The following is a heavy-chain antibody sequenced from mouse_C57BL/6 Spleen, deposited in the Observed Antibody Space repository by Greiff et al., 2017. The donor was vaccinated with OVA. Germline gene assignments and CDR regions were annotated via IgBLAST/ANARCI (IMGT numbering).Heavy chain of an antibody. CDR1: GYTFTDYY. D-gene: IGHD1-1*02. V-gene: IGHV1-26*01. CDR3: ARGGFDY. Sequence: EVQLQQSGPELVKPGASVKISCKASGYTFTDYYMNWVKQSHGKSLEWIGDINPNNGGTSYNQKFKGKATLTVDKSSSTAYMELRSLTSEDSAVYYCARGGFDYWGQGTTRTVSS. CDR2: INPNNGGT. J-gene: IGHJ2*01.